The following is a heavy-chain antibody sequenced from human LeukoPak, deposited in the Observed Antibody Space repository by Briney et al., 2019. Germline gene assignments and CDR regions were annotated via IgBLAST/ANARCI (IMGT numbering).Heavy chain of an antibody. CDR2: SSSGGSAL. D-gene: IGHD6-19*01. Sequence: PGGSLRLSCAASGFTFSSYEMNWVRQAPGKGLEGVSYSSSGGSALYYADSVKGRFTISRGNAKNSLYLQMNSLRAEDTAVYYCVRDPAVAADDYWGQGTLVTVSS. CDR1: GFTFSSYE. CDR3: VRDPAVAADDY. J-gene: IGHJ4*02. V-gene: IGHV3-48*03.